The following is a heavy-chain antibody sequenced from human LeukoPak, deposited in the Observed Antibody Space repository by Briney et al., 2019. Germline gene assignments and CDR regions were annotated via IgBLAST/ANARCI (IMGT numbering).Heavy chain of an antibody. D-gene: IGHD6-13*01. J-gene: IGHJ4*02. CDR2: IKGKTDGETT. CDR3: TTDYAQYISSWYGNFDS. CDR1: GFTSNNAW. V-gene: IGHV3-15*01. Sequence: GGSLRLSCVVSGFTSNNAWMNWVRQAPGKGLEWVGRIKGKTDGETTDYAAPVKGRFTISRDDSKTTLYLQMNSLKTEDTAVYYCTTDYAQYISSWYGNFDSWGQGTLVTVSS.